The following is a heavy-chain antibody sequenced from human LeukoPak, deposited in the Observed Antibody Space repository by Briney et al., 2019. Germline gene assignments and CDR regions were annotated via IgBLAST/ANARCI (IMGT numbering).Heavy chain of an antibody. CDR2: MNPNSGNT. CDR1: GYTFTGYY. CDR3: ARAPRSSVDY. V-gene: IGHV1-8*02. D-gene: IGHD1-26*01. Sequence: ASVKVSCKASGYTFTGYYMHWVRQAPGQGLEWMGWMNPNSGNTGYAQKFQGRVTMTRNTSISTAYMELSSLRSEDTAVYYCARAPRSSVDYWGQGTLVTVSS. J-gene: IGHJ4*02.